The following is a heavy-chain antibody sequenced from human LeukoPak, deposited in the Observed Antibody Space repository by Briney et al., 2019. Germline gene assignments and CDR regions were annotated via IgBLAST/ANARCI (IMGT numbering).Heavy chain of an antibody. V-gene: IGHV1-69*05. J-gene: IGHJ4*02. D-gene: IGHD3-3*01. CDR1: GGTFSSYA. CDR2: IIPIFGTA. Sequence: SVKVSCKASGGTFSSYAISWVRQAPGQGLEWMGGIIPIFGTANYAQKLQGRVTITTDVSTSTAYMELSSLRSEDTAVYYCARDRYNGDYDFWSPFDYWGQGTLVTVSS. CDR3: ARDRYNGDYDFWSPFDY.